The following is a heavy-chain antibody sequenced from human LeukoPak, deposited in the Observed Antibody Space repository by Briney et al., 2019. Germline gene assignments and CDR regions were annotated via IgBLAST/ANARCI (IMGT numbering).Heavy chain of an antibody. V-gene: IGHV3-23*01. Sequence: GGSLRLSCAASGFTFSSYAMSWVRQAPGKGLEWVSTISGSGGSTYYADSVKGRFTISRDNSKNTLYLQMNSLRAEDTAVYYCAKRTIFGVEDTEFDYWGQGTLVTVSS. J-gene: IGHJ4*02. CDR1: GFTFSSYA. D-gene: IGHD3-3*01. CDR2: ISGSGGST. CDR3: AKRTIFGVEDTEFDY.